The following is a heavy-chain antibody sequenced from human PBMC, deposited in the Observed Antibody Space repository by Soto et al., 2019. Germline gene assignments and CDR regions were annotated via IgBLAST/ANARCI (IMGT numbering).Heavy chain of an antibody. V-gene: IGHV3-23*01. CDR1: GFIFSNYA. Sequence: GGSLRLSCATSGFIFSNYAVNWVRQAPGKGLEWVLVISDSGDITYYADSVKGRFTISRDNSKNTLSLQMNSLRAEDTAIYYCAKGRGVPTAAFDYWGQGILVTVSS. J-gene: IGHJ4*02. CDR3: AKGRGVPTAAFDY. CDR2: ISDSGDIT. D-gene: IGHD6-25*01.